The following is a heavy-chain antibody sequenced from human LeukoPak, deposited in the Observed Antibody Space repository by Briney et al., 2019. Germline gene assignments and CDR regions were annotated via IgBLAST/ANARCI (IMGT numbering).Heavy chain of an antibody. D-gene: IGHD3-22*01. CDR2: IYYGGST. CDR1: GGSISSSSYY. Sequence: SSETLSLTCTVSGGSISSSSYYWGWIRQPPGKGLEWIGGIYYGGSTYYDPSLKSRVTISVDTSKNQFALKLSSVTAADTAVYYCARAGYYYDSSGYYYSGGGAFDIWGQGTMVTVSS. CDR3: ARAGYYYDSSGYYYSGGGAFDI. V-gene: IGHV4-39*06. J-gene: IGHJ3*02.